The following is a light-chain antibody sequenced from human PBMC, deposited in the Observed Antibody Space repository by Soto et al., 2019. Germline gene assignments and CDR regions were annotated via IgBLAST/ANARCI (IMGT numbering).Light chain of an antibody. CDR3: QQYGT. Sequence: EIVMTQSPATLSVSPGERATLSCRASQSVSSNLAWYQQKPGQAPRLLIYGASTRATGIPARFSGSGSGTKFTLTISSLQSEDFAVYYCQQYGTFGQGTKVEIK. J-gene: IGKJ1*01. CDR2: GAS. V-gene: IGKV3-15*01. CDR1: QSVSSN.